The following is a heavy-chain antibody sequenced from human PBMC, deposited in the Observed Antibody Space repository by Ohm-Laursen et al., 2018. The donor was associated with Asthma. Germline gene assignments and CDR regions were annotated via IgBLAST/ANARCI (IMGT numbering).Heavy chain of an antibody. J-gene: IGHJ5*02. V-gene: IGHV4-30-2*01. CDR2: IFHSGNT. D-gene: IGHD4-17*01. Sequence: TLSLTCGVSGGSITRGGYSWHWIRQPPGKGLEWIGHIFHSGNTYYNPSLKSRVTISLDRPKNQFSLKLTSVTAADTAVYYCARVRDDYGDYRASGWFDPWGQGTLVTVSS. CDR3: ARVRDDYGDYRASGWFDP. CDR1: GGSITRGGYS.